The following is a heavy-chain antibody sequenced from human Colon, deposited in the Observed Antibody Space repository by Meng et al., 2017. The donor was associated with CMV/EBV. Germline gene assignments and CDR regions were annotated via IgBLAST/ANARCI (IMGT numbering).Heavy chain of an antibody. CDR2: IYSGGST. CDR3: AREGGPDPYYYYGMDV. CDR1: GFTVSSNY. D-gene: IGHD2-15*01. J-gene: IGHJ6*02. V-gene: IGHV3-53*01. Sequence: GGSLRLSCAASGFTVSSNYMSWVRQAPGKGLEWVSVIYSGGSTYYADSVKGRFTISRDNSKNSLYLQMNSLRAEDTAVYYCAREGGPDPYYYYGMDVWGQGTTVTVSS.